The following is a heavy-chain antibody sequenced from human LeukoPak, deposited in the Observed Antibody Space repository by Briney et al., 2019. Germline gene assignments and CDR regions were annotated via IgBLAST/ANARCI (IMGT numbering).Heavy chain of an antibody. CDR2: INHSGST. V-gene: IGHV4-34*01. CDR3: ARWRYYHGSGSGLDY. D-gene: IGHD3-10*01. CDR1: GGSFSGYY. J-gene: IGHJ4*02. Sequence: PSETLSLTCAVYGGSFSGYYWGWIRQPPGKGLEWIGEINHSGSTNYNPSLKSRVTISVDTSKNQFSLKLSSVTAADTAVYYCARWRYYHGSGSGLDYWGQGTLVTVSS.